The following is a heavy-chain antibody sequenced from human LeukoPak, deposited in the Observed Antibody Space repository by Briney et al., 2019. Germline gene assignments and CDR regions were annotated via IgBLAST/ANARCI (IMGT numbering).Heavy chain of an antibody. CDR1: GCTFTSYA. D-gene: IGHD2-15*01. J-gene: IGHJ5*02. Sequence: ASVKVSCKASGCTFTSYAMHWVRQAPGQRLEWMGWINAGNGNTKYSQKFQGRVTMTRDTSTSTVYMELSSLRSEDTAVYYCAREGYCSGGSCHNWFDPWGQGTLVTVSS. CDR2: INAGNGNT. CDR3: AREGYCSGGSCHNWFDP. V-gene: IGHV1-3*01.